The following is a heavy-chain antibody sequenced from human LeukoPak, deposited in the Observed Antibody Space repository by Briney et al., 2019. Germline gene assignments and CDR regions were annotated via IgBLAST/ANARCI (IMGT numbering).Heavy chain of an antibody. CDR3: AREYYDYVWGSYRYFDY. V-gene: IGHV1-2*02. D-gene: IGHD3-16*02. CDR2: VNPNSGGT. Sequence: ASVKVSCKASGYTFTGYYMHWVRPAPGQGLEWMGWVNPNSGGTNYAQKFQGRVTMTRDTSISTAYMELSRLRSDDTAVYYCAREYYDYVWGSYRYFDYWGQGTLVTVSS. J-gene: IGHJ4*02. CDR1: GYTFTGYY.